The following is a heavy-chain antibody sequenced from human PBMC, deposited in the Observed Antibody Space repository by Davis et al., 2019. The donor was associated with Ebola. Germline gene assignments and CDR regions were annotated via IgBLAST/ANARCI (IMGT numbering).Heavy chain of an antibody. D-gene: IGHD1-1*01. CDR3: ARAQFPTTSDH. J-gene: IGHJ4*02. CDR1: GYTFTNYG. Sequence: AASVKVSCKASGYTFTNYGITWVRQAPGQGLEWMGWINPHNGNTNYAQNRVTMTTDTSTSTAYMEVGSLRSDDTAVYYCARAQFPTTSDHWGQGTLVTVSS. V-gene: IGHV1-18*04. CDR2: INPHNGNT.